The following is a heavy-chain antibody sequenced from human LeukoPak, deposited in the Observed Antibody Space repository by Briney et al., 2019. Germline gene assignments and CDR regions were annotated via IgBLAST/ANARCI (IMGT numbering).Heavy chain of an antibody. V-gene: IGHV1-18*01. Sequence: GASVKVSCKASGYTFTSYGISWVRQAPGQGLEWMGWISAYNGNTNYAQKLQGRVTMTTDTSTSTAYMELGSLRSDDTAVYYCARDCDFWSGYPTLGYYYYYYGMDVWGQGTTVTVSS. CDR1: GYTFTSYG. D-gene: IGHD3-3*01. CDR3: ARDCDFWSGYPTLGYYYYYYGMDV. CDR2: ISAYNGNT. J-gene: IGHJ6*02.